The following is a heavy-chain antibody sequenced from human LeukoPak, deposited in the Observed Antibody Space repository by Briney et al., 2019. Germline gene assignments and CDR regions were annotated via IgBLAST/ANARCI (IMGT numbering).Heavy chain of an antibody. CDR3: ATVTAGNSEHDY. Sequence: GGSLRLSCAASGFTFSSYAMSWVRQAPGKGLELVSAISGSCGSTYYADSVKGRFTISRDNSKNTLYLQMTSLTAEPTAVHSCATVTAGNSEHDYWGQGTLVTVSS. CDR2: ISGSCGST. V-gene: IGHV3-23*01. J-gene: IGHJ4*02. CDR1: GFTFSSYA. D-gene: IGHD4-23*01.